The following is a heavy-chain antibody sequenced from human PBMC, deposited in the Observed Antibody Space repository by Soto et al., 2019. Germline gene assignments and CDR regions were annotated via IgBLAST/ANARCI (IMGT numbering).Heavy chain of an antibody. V-gene: IGHV1-69*06. CDR3: TRGWETVGTTTPFAY. D-gene: IGHD1-26*01. Sequence: QVQLVQSGAEVKKPGSSVKVSCKASGGTFSSYAISWVRQAPGQGLEWMGGIIPIFGTANYAQKFQGRVAITADKSTSTAYMELSSLRSEDTALDYCTRGWETVGTTTPFAYWGQGTLVTVSS. CDR1: GGTFSSYA. CDR2: IIPIFGTA. J-gene: IGHJ4*02.